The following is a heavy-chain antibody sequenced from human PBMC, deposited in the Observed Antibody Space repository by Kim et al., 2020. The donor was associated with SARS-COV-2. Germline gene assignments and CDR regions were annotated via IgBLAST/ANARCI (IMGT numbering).Heavy chain of an antibody. CDR3: ARGHGVVPAAIYGMDV. J-gene: IGHJ6*02. V-gene: IGHV4-34*01. Sequence: SETLSLTCAVYGGSFSGYYWSWIRQPPGKGLEWIGEINHSGSTNYNPSLKSRVTISVDTSKNQFSLKLSSVTAADTAVYYCARGHGVVPAAIYGMDVWGQGPTVTVSS. CDR2: INHSGST. CDR1: GGSFSGYY. D-gene: IGHD2-2*01.